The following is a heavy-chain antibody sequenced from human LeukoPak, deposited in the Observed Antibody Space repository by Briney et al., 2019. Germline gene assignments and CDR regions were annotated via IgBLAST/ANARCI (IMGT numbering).Heavy chain of an antibody. V-gene: IGHV5-51*01. CDR1: GYNFSSYW. CDR2: IYPGDSDT. Sequence: SGESLKISCKGSGYNFSSYWVGWVRQMPGKGLEWMGIIYPGDSDTRYSPSFQGQVTISADKSISTAYLHWSSLKASDTAMYYCARPATRGRSWDALDNWGQGTLVTVSS. CDR3: ARPATRGRSWDALDN. J-gene: IGHJ4*02. D-gene: IGHD2-15*01.